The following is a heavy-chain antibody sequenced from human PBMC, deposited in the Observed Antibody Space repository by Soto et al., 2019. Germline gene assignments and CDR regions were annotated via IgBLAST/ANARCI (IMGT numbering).Heavy chain of an antibody. CDR2: LIPILGTP. CDR3: ARDSHDYIWGSYRNGMDV. V-gene: IGHV1-69*01. D-gene: IGHD3-16*02. J-gene: IGHJ6*02. Sequence: QVQLVQSGAEVKKPGSSVKVSCKDSGSTFSKYAISWVRQAPGQGLEWMGGLIPILGTPKYAQKFQGRVTITADESTTTAYMELSSVTFEDTAVYYCARDSHDYIWGSYRNGMDVWGQGTTVSVSS. CDR1: GSTFSKYA.